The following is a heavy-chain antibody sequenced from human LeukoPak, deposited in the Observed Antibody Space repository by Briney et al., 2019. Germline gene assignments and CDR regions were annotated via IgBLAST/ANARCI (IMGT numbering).Heavy chain of an antibody. J-gene: IGHJ4*02. Sequence: GGSLRLSCAASGFTFSSYWMSWVRQAPGKGLEWVANIKQDGSETSYVDSLKGRFTISRDNAKNSLFLQMNSLRAEDTAVYYCARGEGQYYYGSGSSDYWGQGTLVTVSS. V-gene: IGHV3-7*04. D-gene: IGHD3-10*01. CDR1: GFTFSSYW. CDR3: ARGEGQYYYGSGSSDY. CDR2: IKQDGSET.